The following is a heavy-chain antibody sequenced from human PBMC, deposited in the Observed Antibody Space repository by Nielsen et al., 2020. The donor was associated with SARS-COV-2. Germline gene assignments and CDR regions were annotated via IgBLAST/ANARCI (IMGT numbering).Heavy chain of an antibody. CDR1: GFTFSSYW. CDR2: ISSSSSYI. Sequence: GGSLRLSCAASGFTFSSYWMHWVRQAPGKGLEWVSSISSSSSYIYYADSVKGRFTISRDNAKNSLYLQMNSLRAEDTAVYYCARDDGSGSYALDYWGQGTLVTVSS. J-gene: IGHJ4*02. V-gene: IGHV3-21*01. CDR3: ARDDGSGSYALDY. D-gene: IGHD3-10*01.